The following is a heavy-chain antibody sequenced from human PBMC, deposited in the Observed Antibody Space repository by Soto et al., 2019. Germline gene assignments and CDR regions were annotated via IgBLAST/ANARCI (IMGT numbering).Heavy chain of an antibody. J-gene: IGHJ5*02. CDR3: AGSTSWFDP. D-gene: IGHD6-13*01. V-gene: IGHV4-59*04. CDR2: LHHSGGT. Sequence: SETLSLTCTVSDDSMRSFSWRWNRQPPGKGPEWIGSLHHSGGTSYNPSLKSRVAMSVDTSKNQFSLKLSSVTAADTAVYYCAGSTSWFDPWGQGTLVTVAS. CDR1: DDSMRSFS.